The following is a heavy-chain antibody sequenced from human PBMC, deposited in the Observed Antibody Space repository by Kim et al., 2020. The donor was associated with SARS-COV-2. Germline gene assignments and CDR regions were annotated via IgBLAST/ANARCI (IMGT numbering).Heavy chain of an antibody. CDR3: AKEYYYDTSVYF. Sequence: GGSLRLSCAASGFTFSTYGMHWVRQAPGKGLEWVAAISYDGSEKYYEDSLKGRFTISRDNSKNTLYLQMNSLRTEDTAVYYCAKEYYYDTSVYFWGQGTLVTVSS. CDR1: GFTFSTYG. V-gene: IGHV3-30*18. J-gene: IGHJ4*02. CDR2: ISYDGSEK. D-gene: IGHD3-22*01.